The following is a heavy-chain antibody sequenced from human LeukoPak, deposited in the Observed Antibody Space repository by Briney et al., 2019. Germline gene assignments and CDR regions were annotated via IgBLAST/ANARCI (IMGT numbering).Heavy chain of an antibody. V-gene: IGHV4-61*02. D-gene: IGHD2-15*01. CDR2: ISSSGST. CDR3: ARGAGYCSGGSCYLLLYYFDY. Sequence: SETLSLTCTDSGDSISSGDYYWSWIRQPAGKGLEWIGRISSSGSTNYNPSLKSRVTISVDTSKNQFSLKLSSVTAADTAVYYCARGAGYCSGGSCYLLLYYFDYWGQGTLVTVSS. CDR1: GDSISSGDYY. J-gene: IGHJ4*02.